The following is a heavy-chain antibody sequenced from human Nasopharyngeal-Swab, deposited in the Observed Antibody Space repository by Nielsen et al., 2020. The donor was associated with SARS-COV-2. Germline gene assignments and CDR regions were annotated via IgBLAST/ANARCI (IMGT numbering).Heavy chain of an antibody. CDR1: GYTFTSYD. J-gene: IGHJ5*02. CDR3: ARGGMYSSSWEDWFDP. CDR2: MNPNSGNT. Sequence: ASVKVSCKASGYTFTSYDINWVRQATGQGLEWMGWMNPNSGNTGYAQKFQGRVTMTRNTSISTAYMELSSLRSEDTAVYYCARGGMYSSSWEDWFDPWGQGTLVTVSS. D-gene: IGHD6-13*01. V-gene: IGHV1-8*01.